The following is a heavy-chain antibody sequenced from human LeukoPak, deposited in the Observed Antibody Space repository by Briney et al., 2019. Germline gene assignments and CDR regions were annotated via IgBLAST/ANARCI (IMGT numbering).Heavy chain of an antibody. D-gene: IGHD2-15*01. CDR3: ARDCSGGSCRSPNWFDP. CDR1: GYTFTGYY. CDR2: INPNSGGT. Sequence: ASVKVSCKASGYTFTGYYMHWVRQAPGQGLEWMGWINPNSGGTNYAQKFQGRVTMTRDTSISTAYMELSRLRSEDTAVYYCARDCSGGSCRSPNWFDPWGQGTLVTVSS. V-gene: IGHV1-2*02. J-gene: IGHJ5*02.